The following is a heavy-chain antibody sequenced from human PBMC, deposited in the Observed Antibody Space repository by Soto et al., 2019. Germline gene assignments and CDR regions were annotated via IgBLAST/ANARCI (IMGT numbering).Heavy chain of an antibody. CDR1: GGSISSYY. CDR2: IYYSGST. CDR3: ARQPYTSGAYYFDY. V-gene: IGHV4-59*08. J-gene: IGHJ4*02. Sequence: QVQLQESGPGLVKPSETLSLTCTVSGGSISSYYWRWIRQPPGKGLEWIGYIYYSGSTNYNPSLKSRVTISVDTSKNQFSLKLSSVTAADTAVYYCARQPYTSGAYYFDYWGQGTLVTVSS. D-gene: IGHD3-10*01.